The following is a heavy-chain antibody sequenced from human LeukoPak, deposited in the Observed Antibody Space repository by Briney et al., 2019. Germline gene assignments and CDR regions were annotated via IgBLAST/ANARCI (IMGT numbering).Heavy chain of an antibody. J-gene: IGHJ5*02. CDR2: INHSGST. CDR3: ARGGSGWYGNWFDP. Sequence: SETLSLTCAVYGGSLSGYYWSWIRQPPGKGLEWIGEINHSGSTNYNPSLKSRVTISVDTSKNQFSLKLSSVTAADTAVYYCARGGSGWYGNWFDPWGQGTLVTVSS. CDR1: GGSLSGYY. V-gene: IGHV4-34*01. D-gene: IGHD6-19*01.